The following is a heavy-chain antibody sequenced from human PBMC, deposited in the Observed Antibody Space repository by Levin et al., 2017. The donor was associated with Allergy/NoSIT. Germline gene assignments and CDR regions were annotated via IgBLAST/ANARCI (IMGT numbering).Heavy chain of an antibody. CDR3: ARDPEPPLYYDSSGYTPLVDY. J-gene: IGHJ4*02. CDR1: GFTFSSYS. D-gene: IGHD3-22*01. CDR2: ISSSSSYI. V-gene: IGHV3-21*01. Sequence: GESLKISCAASGFTFSSYSMNWVRQAPGKGLEWVSSISSSSSYIYYADSVKGRFTISRDNAKNSLYLQMNSLRAEDTAVYYCARDPEPPLYYDSSGYTPLVDYWGQGTLVTVSS.